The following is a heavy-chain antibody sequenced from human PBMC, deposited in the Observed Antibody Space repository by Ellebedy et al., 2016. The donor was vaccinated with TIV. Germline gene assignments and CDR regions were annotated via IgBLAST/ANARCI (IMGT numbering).Heavy chain of an antibody. V-gene: IGHV3-7*01. J-gene: IGHJ4*02. CDR1: GFSFSVYY. CDR2: INKDGSSR. CDR3: AREGNSGWYYFDS. Sequence: GGSLRLXXAASGFSFSVYYMMWVRQAPGKGLEWVANINKDGSSRGYVDSVKGRFTISRDNAKNSLSLQMNGLRGDDTAVYYCAREGNSGWYYFDSWGQGTLVTVSS. D-gene: IGHD6-19*01.